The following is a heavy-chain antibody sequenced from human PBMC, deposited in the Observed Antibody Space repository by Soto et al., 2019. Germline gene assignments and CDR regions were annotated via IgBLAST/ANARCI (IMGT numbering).Heavy chain of an antibody. J-gene: IGHJ6*02. CDR1: GFTFSSYV. Sequence: EVQLLESGGGLVQPGGSLRLSCAASGFTFSSYVMNWVRQAPGKGLEWVAAISGSGGSTYYGDSVEGRFTVSRDNPKNPLYLQMNGLRAEETAVYYCARGPRAPPPHDYGMDVWGQGTTVTVSS. CDR2: ISGSGGST. V-gene: IGHV3-23*01. CDR3: ARGPRAPPPHDYGMDV.